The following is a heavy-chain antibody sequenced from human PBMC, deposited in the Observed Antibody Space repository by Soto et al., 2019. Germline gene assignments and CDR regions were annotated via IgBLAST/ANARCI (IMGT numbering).Heavy chain of an antibody. CDR2: IYYTGPS. CDR1: GGSISSGGYY. J-gene: IGHJ3*02. V-gene: IGHV4-31*03. Sequence: QVQLQESGPGLVKPSQTLSLTCTVSGGSISSGGYYWSWIRQHPGKGLELIGYIYYTGPSYYNPSLNNRVTISTDTSDNHFSLQLTSVTAADTAVYYCASFMITFGGVIANLDTFDIWGKVTMVTVSS. CDR3: ASFMITFGGVIANLDTFDI. D-gene: IGHD3-16*02.